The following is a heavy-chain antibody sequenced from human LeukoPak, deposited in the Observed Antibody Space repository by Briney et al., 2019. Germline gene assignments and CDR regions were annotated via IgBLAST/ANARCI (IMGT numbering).Heavy chain of an antibody. CDR3: ARRWDPFDP. CDR1: GGSISSSSYY. D-gene: IGHD1-26*01. Sequence: SETLSLTCTVSGGSISSSSYYWGWIRQPPGKGLEWIGSIYYSGSTYYNPSLKSRVTISVDTSKNQFSLKMTSVTAADTAMYYCARRWDPFDPWGQGTLVTVSS. J-gene: IGHJ5*02. V-gene: IGHV4-39*07. CDR2: IYYSGST.